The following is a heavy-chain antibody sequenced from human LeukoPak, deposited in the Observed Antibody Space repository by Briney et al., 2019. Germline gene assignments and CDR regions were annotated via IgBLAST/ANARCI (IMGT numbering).Heavy chain of an antibody. CDR3: ARERRAPYYYGSGSYNGDYDY. CDR2: IYYSGST. V-gene: IGHV4-59*08. Sequence: SETLSLTCTVPGGSISSYYWSWIRQPPGKGLEWIGYIYYSGSTNYNPSLKSRVTISVDTSKNQFSLKLSSVTAADTAVYYCARERRAPYYYGSGSYNGDYDYWGQGTLVTVSS. D-gene: IGHD3-10*01. J-gene: IGHJ4*02. CDR1: GGSISSYY.